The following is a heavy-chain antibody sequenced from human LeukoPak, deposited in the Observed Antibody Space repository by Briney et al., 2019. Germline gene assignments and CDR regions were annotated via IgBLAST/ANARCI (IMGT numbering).Heavy chain of an antibody. CDR1: GGFISSGDYY. CDR3: ARVVVAATGGATDAFDI. J-gene: IGHJ3*02. Sequence: SETLSLTCTVSGGFISSGDYYWSWIRQPPGKGLEWIGYIYYSGSTYYNPSLKSRVTISVDTSKNQFSLKLSSVTAADTAVYYCARVVVAATGGATDAFDIWGQGTMVTVSS. CDR2: IYYSGST. D-gene: IGHD2-15*01. V-gene: IGHV4-30-4*08.